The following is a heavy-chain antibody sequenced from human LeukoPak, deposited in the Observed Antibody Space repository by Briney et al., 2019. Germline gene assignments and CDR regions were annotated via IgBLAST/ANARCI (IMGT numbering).Heavy chain of an antibody. J-gene: IGHJ6*03. D-gene: IGHD5-18*01. CDR1: GFTFSNAW. V-gene: IGHV3-15*01. CDR3: TTLFTAMAYYYYYMDV. Sequence: GGSLRLSCAASGFTFSNAWMSWVGQAPGKGLEWVGRIKSKTDGGTTDYAAPVKGRFTISRDDSKNTLYLQMNSLKTEDTAVYYCTTLFTAMAYYYYYMDVWGKGTTVTVSS. CDR2: IKSKTDGGTT.